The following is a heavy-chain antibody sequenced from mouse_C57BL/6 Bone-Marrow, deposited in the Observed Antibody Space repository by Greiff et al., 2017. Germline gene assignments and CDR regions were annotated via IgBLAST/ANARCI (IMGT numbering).Heavy chain of an antibody. D-gene: IGHD1-1*01. CDR3: ASAGPYYSGSSGGYAMDY. Sequence: QVQLQQPGAELVKPGASVKMSCKASGYTFTSYWITWVKQRPGQGLEWIGDIYPGSGSTNYNEKFKCKATLTVDTSSSTAYMQLSSLTSEDSSVYYCASAGPYYSGSSGGYAMDYWGPGTSVTVSS. CDR2: IYPGSGST. J-gene: IGHJ4*01. V-gene: IGHV1-55*01. CDR1: GYTFTSYW.